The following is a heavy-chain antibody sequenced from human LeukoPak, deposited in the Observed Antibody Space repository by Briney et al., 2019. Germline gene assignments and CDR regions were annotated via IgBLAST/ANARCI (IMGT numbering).Heavy chain of an antibody. CDR3: ARDNSGSYGDAFDI. V-gene: IGHV3-21*04. CDR2: ISSSSSYI. CDR1: GFTFSSYS. J-gene: IGHJ3*02. Sequence: GRSLRLSCAASGFTFSSYSMNWVRQAPGKGLEWVSSISSSSSYIYYADSVKGRFTISRDNAKNSLYLQMNSLRAEDTAVYYCARDNSGSYGDAFDIWGQGTMVTVSS. D-gene: IGHD1-26*01.